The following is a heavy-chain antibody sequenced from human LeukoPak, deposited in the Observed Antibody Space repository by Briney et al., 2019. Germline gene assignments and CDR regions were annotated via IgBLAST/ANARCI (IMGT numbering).Heavy chain of an antibody. V-gene: IGHV1-2*02. Sequence: ASVKVSCKASGYTFTGYYMHWVRQAPGQGLEWMGWINPNSGGTNYAQKFQGRVTMTRDTSISTAYMELSRLRSEDTAVYYCARGPPGGNYYYYGMDVWGQGTTVTVSS. CDR1: GYTFTGYY. CDR2: INPNSGGT. J-gene: IGHJ6*02. CDR3: ARGPPGGNYYYYGMDV. D-gene: IGHD1-14*01.